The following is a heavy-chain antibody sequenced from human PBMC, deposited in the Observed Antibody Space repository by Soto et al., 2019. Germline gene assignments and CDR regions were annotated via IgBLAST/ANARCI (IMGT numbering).Heavy chain of an antibody. CDR3: AREGSLYVDSVSNCFDY. J-gene: IGHJ4*02. CDR1: GGSISSGGYY. D-gene: IGHD4-17*01. V-gene: IGHV4-31*03. CDR2: IYYSGST. Sequence: SETLSLTCTFSGGSISSGGYYWSWIRQHPGKGLEWIGYIYYSGSTYYNPSLKSRVTISVDTSKNQFSLKLSSVTAEDTAVYYCAREGSLYVDSVSNCFDYWGQGTLVTVSS.